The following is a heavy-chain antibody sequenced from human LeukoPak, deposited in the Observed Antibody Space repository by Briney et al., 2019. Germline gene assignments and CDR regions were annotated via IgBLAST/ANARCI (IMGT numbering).Heavy chain of an antibody. D-gene: IGHD5-18*01. J-gene: IGHJ6*03. Sequence: SETLSLTCTVSGASISSTSYCWGWIRQPAGKGLEWIGHIHTSGSTNYNPSLKSRVTISVDTSKNQFSLKLSSVTAADTAVYYCARTTEGGYTYDYFYYYYMDVWGKGTTVTISS. CDR3: ARTTEGGYTYDYFYYYYMDV. V-gene: IGHV4-61*09. CDR1: GASISSTSYC. CDR2: IHTSGST.